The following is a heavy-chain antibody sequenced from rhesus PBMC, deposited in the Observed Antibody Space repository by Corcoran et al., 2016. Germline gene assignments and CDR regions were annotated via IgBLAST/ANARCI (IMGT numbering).Heavy chain of an antibody. CDR3: ARGARTIDY. D-gene: IGHD1-44*02. CDR2: ISGSGSTT. CDR1: GGSISSSY. V-gene: IGHV4-169*01. Sequence: QLQLQESGPGLVKPSETLSVTCAVSGGSISSSYWSWIRQAPGKGLEWIGDISGSGSTTNYTPPLKSRVTLSVDTSKNQLSLKLSSVTTADTAVYYCARGARTIDYWGQGVLVTVSS. J-gene: IGHJ4*01.